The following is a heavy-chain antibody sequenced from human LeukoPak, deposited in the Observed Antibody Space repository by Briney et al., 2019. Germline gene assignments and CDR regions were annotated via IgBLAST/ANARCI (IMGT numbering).Heavy chain of an antibody. CDR2: INPDNGGT. Sequence: GASVKVSCKASGYTFTGYYMHWVRQAPGQGLEWMGWINPDNGGTNYAQKFQGRVTMTRDMSISTAYMELSRLRSDDTAVYYCARGDDYKSTYFDNWGQGTLVTVSP. V-gene: IGHV1-2*02. CDR1: GYTFTGYY. CDR3: ARGDDYKSTYFDN. D-gene: IGHD5-12*01. J-gene: IGHJ4*02.